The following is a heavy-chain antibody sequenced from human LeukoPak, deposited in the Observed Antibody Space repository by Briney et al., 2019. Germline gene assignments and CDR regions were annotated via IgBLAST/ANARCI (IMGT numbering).Heavy chain of an antibody. J-gene: IGHJ4*02. Sequence: PGGSLRLSCAASGFTFSSYGMHWVRQAPGKGLEWVAFIRYDGSNKYYADSVKGRFTISRDNSKNTLYLQMNSLRAEDTAVYYCAGPLPFWRGYWYYWGQGTLVTVSS. D-gene: IGHD3-3*01. V-gene: IGHV3-30*02. CDR3: AGPLPFWRGYWYY. CDR2: IRYDGSNK. CDR1: GFTFSSYG.